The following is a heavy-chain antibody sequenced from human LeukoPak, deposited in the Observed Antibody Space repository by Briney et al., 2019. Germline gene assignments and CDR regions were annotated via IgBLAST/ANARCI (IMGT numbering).Heavy chain of an antibody. CDR3: TRESGAFSPFGV. D-gene: IGHD1-26*01. V-gene: IGHV4-4*02. CDR2: VHLSGAT. J-gene: IGHJ6*02. CDR1: GGSITTTNW. Sequence: ASETVSLTCAVSGGSITTTNWWSWVRQPPGKGLEWIGEVHLSGATNYNPSLESRVSMSIDKSKNHLSLEVTSVTAADTAIYYCTRESGAFSPFGVWGQASLLTVSS.